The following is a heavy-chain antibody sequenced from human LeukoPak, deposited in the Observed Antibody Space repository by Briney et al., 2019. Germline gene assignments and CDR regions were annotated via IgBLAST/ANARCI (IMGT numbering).Heavy chain of an antibody. CDR1: GFTFSSYW. V-gene: IGHV3-7*01. Sequence: GGSLRLSCAASGFTFSSYWMSWVRQAPGKGLEWVANIKQDGSEKYYVDSVEGRFTISRDNAKNSLYLQMNSLRAEDTAVYYCARESGDIVATITNFDYWGQGTLVTVSS. D-gene: IGHD5-12*01. J-gene: IGHJ4*02. CDR3: ARESGDIVATITNFDY. CDR2: IKQDGSEK.